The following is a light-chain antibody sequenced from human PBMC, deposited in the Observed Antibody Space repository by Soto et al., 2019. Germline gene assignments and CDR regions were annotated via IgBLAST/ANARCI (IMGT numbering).Light chain of an antibody. CDR3: QQYGSSLWT. CDR1: QSVSSSY. Sequence: EIVLTQSPGTLSLSPGERATLSCRASQSVSSSYLAWYQQKPGQPPRLLIYGASSRSTGIPDRFSGSGSGTDLTLTISRLEPEDFAMYYCQQYGSSLWTFRQGTKVEIK. V-gene: IGKV3-20*01. CDR2: GAS. J-gene: IGKJ1*01.